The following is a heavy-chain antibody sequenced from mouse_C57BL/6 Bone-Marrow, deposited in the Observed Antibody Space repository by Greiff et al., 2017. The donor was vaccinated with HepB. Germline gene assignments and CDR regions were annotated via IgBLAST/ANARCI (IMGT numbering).Heavy chain of an antibody. Sequence: EVQLQQSGTVLARPGASVKMSCKTSGYTFTSYWMHWVKQRPGQGLEWIGAIYPGNSDTSYNQKFKGKAKLTAVTSASTAYMELISLTNEDSAVYYCTASFYAMDYWGQGTSVTVSS. V-gene: IGHV1-5*01. CDR2: IYPGNSDT. J-gene: IGHJ4*01. CDR1: GYTFTSYW. D-gene: IGHD6-1*01. CDR3: TASFYAMDY.